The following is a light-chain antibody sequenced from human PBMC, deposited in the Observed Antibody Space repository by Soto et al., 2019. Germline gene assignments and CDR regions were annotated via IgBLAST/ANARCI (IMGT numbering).Light chain of an antibody. CDR3: CSYAGSFYV. Sequence: QSVLTQPRSVSGSPGQSVTISCTGTSSDVGGYKYVSWYQQHPGKVPKLMIYDVTKRPSGVPDRFSGSKSGYTASLTISELQAEDEADYYCCSYAGSFYVFGTGTKLTVL. J-gene: IGLJ1*01. CDR1: SSDVGGYKY. CDR2: DVT. V-gene: IGLV2-11*01.